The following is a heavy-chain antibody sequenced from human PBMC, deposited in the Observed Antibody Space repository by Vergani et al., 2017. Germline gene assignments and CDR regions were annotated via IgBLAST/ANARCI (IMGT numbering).Heavy chain of an antibody. CDR1: GITFWKFG. J-gene: IGHJ3*01. CDR2: ISWNSGAV. CDR3: TKGSVYDHDSAGHGYDPYTGCDL. Sequence: EVDLVESGGGLAQPGGSLRLSCEASGITFWKFGMHWVRQGPGKGLEWVSGISWNSGAVDYADSVRGRFTISRDNAKNSLFLEMNSLRFEDTAVYFCTKGSVYDHDSAGHGYDPYTGCDLWGRGTLVTVSS. V-gene: IGHV3-9*01. D-gene: IGHD5/OR15-5a*01.